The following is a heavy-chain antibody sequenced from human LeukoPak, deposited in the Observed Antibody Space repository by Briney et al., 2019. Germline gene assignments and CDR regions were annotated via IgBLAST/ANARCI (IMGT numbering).Heavy chain of an antibody. D-gene: IGHD6-13*01. CDR1: GGSISNYY. CDR2: IYYSGST. J-gene: IGHJ4*02. V-gene: IGHV4-59*01. CDR3: ARDHSSRYYFDY. Sequence: SETLSLTCTVSGGSISNYYWSWIRQPPGKGLEWIGYIYYSGSTNYNPSLKSRVTISVDTSKNQFSLELSSVTAADTAVYYCARDHSSRYYFDYWGQGTLVTVSS.